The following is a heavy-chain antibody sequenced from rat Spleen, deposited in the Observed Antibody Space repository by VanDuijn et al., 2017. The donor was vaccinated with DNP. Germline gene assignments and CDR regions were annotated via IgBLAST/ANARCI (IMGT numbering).Heavy chain of an antibody. Sequence: EVQLQESGPGLVKPSQSLSLTCSVTGYSITRSYRWNWIRKFPGNRMEWMGYISYSGSTGYNPSLKSRISITRDTSKNQFLLQLNSVTAEDTATYYCARGDGTYYWSFDFWGPGTMVTVSS. D-gene: IGHD2-5*01. CDR3: ARGDGTYYWSFDF. J-gene: IGHJ1*01. CDR2: ISYSGST. V-gene: IGHV3-1*01. CDR1: GYSITRSY.